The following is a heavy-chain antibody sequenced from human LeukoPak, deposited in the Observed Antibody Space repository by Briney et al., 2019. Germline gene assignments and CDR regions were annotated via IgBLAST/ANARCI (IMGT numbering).Heavy chain of an antibody. CDR3: ARDGGYYYPYYYMDV. CDR1: GFTFSDYY. J-gene: IGHJ6*03. V-gene: IGHV3-11*04. Sequence: GGSPRLSCAASGFTFSDYYMSWIRQAPGKGLEWVSYISSSGSTIYYADSVKGRFTISRDNAKNSLYLQMNSLRAEDTAVYYCARDGGYYYPYYYMDVWGKGTTVTVSS. CDR2: ISSSGSTI. D-gene: IGHD3-16*01.